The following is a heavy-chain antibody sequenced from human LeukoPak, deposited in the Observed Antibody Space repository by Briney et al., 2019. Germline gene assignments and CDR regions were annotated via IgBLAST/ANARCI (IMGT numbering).Heavy chain of an antibody. Sequence: GGSLRLSCVASGFTLSRYWMHWVRQVPGKGLEWVSRINEDASTITYADSVKGRFTISRDNAKNTLYLQMNSLRAVDTAVYFCVRDLILVWTPGDDFDHWGQGTLVTVSS. V-gene: IGHV3-74*03. J-gene: IGHJ4*02. CDR2: INEDASTI. CDR3: VRDLILVWTPGDDFDH. CDR1: GFTLSRYW. D-gene: IGHD3-16*01.